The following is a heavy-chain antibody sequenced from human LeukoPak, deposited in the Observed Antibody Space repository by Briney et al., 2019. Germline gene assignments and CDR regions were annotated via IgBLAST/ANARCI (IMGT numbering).Heavy chain of an antibody. D-gene: IGHD3-22*01. CDR1: GDSVTSESFY. Sequence: SETLSLTCNVSGDSVTSESFYWAWIRQPPGKGPEWIGTIYRSGSAYYNPSLKSRLTISIDTSKNQFSLKLTSVTAADMAVYYCARDRSSGYYSDAFDIWGQGTMVTVSS. CDR2: IYRSGSA. J-gene: IGHJ3*02. CDR3: ARDRSSGYYSDAFDI. V-gene: IGHV4-39*07.